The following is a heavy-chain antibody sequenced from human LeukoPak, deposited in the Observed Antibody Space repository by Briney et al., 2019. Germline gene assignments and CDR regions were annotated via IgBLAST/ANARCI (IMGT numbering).Heavy chain of an antibody. CDR2: IKEDGSDK. CDR3: ARHVLRYFDWLPDGMDV. D-gene: IGHD3-9*01. J-gene: IGHJ6*02. V-gene: IGHV3-7*01. CDR1: RFTFSRHW. Sequence: GGSLRLSCAASRFTFSRHWMSWVRQAPGKGLQWVATIKEDGSDKYYVDSVKGRFTISRDNAKNSLYLQMNSLRAEDTAVYYCARHVLRYFDWLPDGMDVWGLGTTVTVSS.